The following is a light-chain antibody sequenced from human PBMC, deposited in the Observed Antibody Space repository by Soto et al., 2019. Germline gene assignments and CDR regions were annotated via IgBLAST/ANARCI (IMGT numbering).Light chain of an antibody. J-gene: IGLJ3*02. CDR2: EAN. CDR3: CSDAGSVTLPHWV. CDR1: SSDVGTYNL. Sequence: QSALTQPASVSGSPGQSITISCTGTSSDVGTYNLVSWYQKHPGKAPKLIIYEANKRPTGVSNRFSGSMSGNTASLTISGLQAEDEAYYYCCSDAGSVTLPHWVFSGGPKLTVL. V-gene: IGLV2-23*01.